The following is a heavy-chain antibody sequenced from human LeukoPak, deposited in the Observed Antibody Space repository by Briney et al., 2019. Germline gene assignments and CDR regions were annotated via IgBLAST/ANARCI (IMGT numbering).Heavy chain of an antibody. Sequence: PGGSLRLPCAASGITFRIAWMSWVRQAPGKGLEWVSAISGSGGSTYYADSVKGRFTISRDNSKNTLYLQMNSLRAEDTAVYYCAKWSLYSMDYWGQGTLVTVSS. CDR1: GITFRIAW. D-gene: IGHD6-13*01. CDR3: AKWSLYSMDY. V-gene: IGHV3-23*01. J-gene: IGHJ4*02. CDR2: ISGSGGST.